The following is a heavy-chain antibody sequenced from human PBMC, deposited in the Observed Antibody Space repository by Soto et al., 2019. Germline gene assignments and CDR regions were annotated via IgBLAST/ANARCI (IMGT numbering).Heavy chain of an antibody. CDR1: GGSVSSGNYY. CDR3: ARHYRSGRFDY. Sequence: PSETLSLTCTVSGGSVSSGNYYWNWIRQPPGKGLEWLGYIYYSGSTNYNPSLKSRVTISVDTSKNQFSLKLSSVTAADTAVYYCARHYRSGRFDYWGQGTLVTVSS. CDR2: IYYSGST. D-gene: IGHD3-10*01. J-gene: IGHJ4*02. V-gene: IGHV4-61*01.